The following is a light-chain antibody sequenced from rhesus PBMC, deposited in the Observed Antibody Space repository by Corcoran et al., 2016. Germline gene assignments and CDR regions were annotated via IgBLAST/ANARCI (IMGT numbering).Light chain of an antibody. CDR3: QRGYGTPPWT. CDR2: KAS. J-gene: IGKJ1*01. V-gene: IGKV1-25*01. CDR1: QGSSNN. Sequence: DIQMTQSPSSLPVSVGDRVTITCQVRQGSSNNLAWYQQKPGKVPKLLIYKASTLQSGVPSRSSGSGSGTDFTLTISSLHPKGFATFYCQRGYGTPPWTFGQGTKVEIE.